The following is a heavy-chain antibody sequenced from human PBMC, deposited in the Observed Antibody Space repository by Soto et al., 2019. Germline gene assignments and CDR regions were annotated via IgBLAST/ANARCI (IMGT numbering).Heavy chain of an antibody. J-gene: IGHJ6*02. CDR2: ISGDGGST. CDR1: GFTFDDYA. CDR3: AKEDLDYGGNSAHYYYYGMDV. V-gene: IGHV3-43*02. Sequence: GGSLRLSCAASGFTFDDYAMHWVRQAPGKGLEWVSLISGDGGSTYYADSVKGRFTISRDNSKNSLYLQMNSLRTEDTALYSCAKEDLDYGGNSAHYYYYGMDVWGQGTTVTVSS. D-gene: IGHD4-17*01.